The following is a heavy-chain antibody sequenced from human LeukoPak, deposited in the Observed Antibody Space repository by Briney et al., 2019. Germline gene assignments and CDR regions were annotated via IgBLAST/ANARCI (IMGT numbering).Heavy chain of an antibody. J-gene: IGHJ4*02. V-gene: IGHV1-46*01. CDR1: GYTFTSYY. D-gene: IGHD3-22*01. CDR2: INPSGGST. CDR3: ARDGDYYDSSGYTGLPDY. Sequence: GASVKVSCKASGYTFTSYYMHWVRQAPGQGLEWMGIINPSGGSTSYAQKFQGRVTMTRDTSTSTVCMELSSLRSEDTAVYYCARDGDYYDSSGYTGLPDYWGQGTLVTVSS.